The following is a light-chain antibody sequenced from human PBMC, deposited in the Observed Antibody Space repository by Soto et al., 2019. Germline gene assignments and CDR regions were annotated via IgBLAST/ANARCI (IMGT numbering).Light chain of an antibody. V-gene: IGLV2-18*02. CDR2: EVS. CDR3: NSYTSSSTYV. CDR1: NSDIGSYNH. Sequence: QSALTQPPSVSGSPGQSVTISCTGTNSDIGSYNHVCWYQQAPGTAPKLMIYEVSNRPSGVPDRFSGSKSGNTASLTISGLQAEDEADYYCNSYTSSSTYVFGTGTKVTVL. J-gene: IGLJ1*01.